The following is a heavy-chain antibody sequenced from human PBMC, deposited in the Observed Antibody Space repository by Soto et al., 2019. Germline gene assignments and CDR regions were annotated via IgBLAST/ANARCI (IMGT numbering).Heavy chain of an antibody. V-gene: IGHV6-1*01. D-gene: IGHD3-10*01. CDR2: TYYRSKWYN. Sequence: SQTLSLPCAISGDSVSSNSAAWNWIRQSPSRGLEWLGRTYYRSKWYNDYAVSVRSRITINPDTSKNQFSLQLNSVTPEDTAVYYCARDLDYYGSGRHRANYYYYGMDVWGQGTTVTVSS. CDR3: ARDLDYYGSGRHRANYYYYGMDV. CDR1: GDSVSSNSAA. J-gene: IGHJ6*02.